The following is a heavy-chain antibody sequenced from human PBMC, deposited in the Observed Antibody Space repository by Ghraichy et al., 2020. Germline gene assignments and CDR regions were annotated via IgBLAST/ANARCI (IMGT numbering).Heavy chain of an antibody. Sequence: GGSLRLSCVASGFTFSDHCMHWVRQAPGKGLEYVSTIYGNGRGAYYADSVKGRFTISRDNSKNVLYLQMGSLGAEDMGVYFCARGHTNSRKYYEMNVWGQGT. CDR3: ARGHTNSRKYYEMNV. CDR1: GFTFSDHC. J-gene: IGHJ6*02. V-gene: IGHV3-64*02. D-gene: IGHD3-3*01. CDR2: IYGNGRGA.